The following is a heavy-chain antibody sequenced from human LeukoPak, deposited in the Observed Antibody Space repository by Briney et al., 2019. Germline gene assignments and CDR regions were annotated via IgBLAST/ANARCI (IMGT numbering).Heavy chain of an antibody. CDR2: INGNGGDT. Sequence: PGESLRLSCAASGFTFSSYAMSWVRQAPGKGLEWVSVINGNGGDTDYADAVKGRFTISRDNSKNTLYLQMNSLRVEDTAMYFCAKDIQLSTWGLGTTVTVSS. D-gene: IGHD5-24*01. V-gene: IGHV3-23*01. CDR3: AKDIQLST. J-gene: IGHJ3*01. CDR1: GFTFSSYA.